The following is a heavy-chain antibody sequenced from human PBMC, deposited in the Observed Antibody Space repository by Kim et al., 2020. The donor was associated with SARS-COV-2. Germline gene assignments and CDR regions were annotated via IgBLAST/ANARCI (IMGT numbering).Heavy chain of an antibody. V-gene: IGHV3-30*04. CDR2: ISRDGRNK. Sequence: GGSLRLSCAASGFSFSSDDMHWVRQAPGKGLEWVAFISRDGRNKHYADSVKGRFTISRDNTEDTVYLQLNSLRAEDTAVYHCAREKYCVDGDCLHGKWYFDYWGQGTLVTVSS. D-gene: IGHD2-21*02. J-gene: IGHJ4*02. CDR3: AREKYCVDGDCLHGKWYFDY. CDR1: GFSFSSDD.